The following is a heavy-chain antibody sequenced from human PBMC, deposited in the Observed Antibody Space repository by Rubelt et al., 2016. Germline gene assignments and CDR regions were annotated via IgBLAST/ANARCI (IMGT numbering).Heavy chain of an antibody. CDR1: RSYS. Sequence: RSYSMNWVRQAPGKGLEWVSYISSSSSTIYYADSVKGRFTISRDNAKNSLYLQMNSLRAEDTAVYYCASDMTFTVTTWIDYWGQGTLVTVSS. CDR2: ISSSSSTI. D-gene: IGHD4-17*01. V-gene: IGHV3-48*01. CDR3: ASDMTFTVTTWIDY. J-gene: IGHJ4*02.